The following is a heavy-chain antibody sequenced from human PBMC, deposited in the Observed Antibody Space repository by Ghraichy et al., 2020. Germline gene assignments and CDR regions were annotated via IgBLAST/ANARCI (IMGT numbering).Heavy chain of an antibody. CDR1: GFTFSSYA. V-gene: IGHV3-23*01. J-gene: IGHJ4*02. Sequence: GGSLRLSCVASGFTFSSYAMSWVRQAPGKGLEWVSVISGGGTSTYYADSVKGRFTISRDNSKNTLYLQMNGLRAGDTAVYYCAKDRDIVVTVAALFHYWGQGTLVTVSS. D-gene: IGHD2-15*01. CDR2: ISGGGTST. CDR3: AKDRDIVVTVAALFHY.